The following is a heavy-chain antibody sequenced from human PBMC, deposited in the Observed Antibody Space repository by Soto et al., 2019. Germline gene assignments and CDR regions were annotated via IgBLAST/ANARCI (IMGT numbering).Heavy chain of an antibody. D-gene: IGHD1-20*01. CDR2: IIPIFGTA. J-gene: IGHJ5*02. V-gene: IGHV1-69*13. Sequence: GASVKVSCKASGGTFSSYAISWVRQAPGQGLEWMGGIIPIFGTANYAQKFQGRVTITADESTSTAYMELSSLRSEDTAVYYCARDPPPAYNWNDENWFDPWGQGTLVTVSS. CDR3: ARDPPPAYNWNDENWFDP. CDR1: GGTFSSYA.